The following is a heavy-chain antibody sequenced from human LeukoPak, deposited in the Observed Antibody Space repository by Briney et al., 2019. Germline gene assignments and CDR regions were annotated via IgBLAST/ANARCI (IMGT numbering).Heavy chain of an antibody. CDR3: AKRGVVIRVILVGFHKEAYYFDS. Sequence: GGSLRLSCAVSGITLSNYGMSWVRQAPGKGLEWVAGISDSSGRTNYAGSVQGRFTIARDNSKNTLYLQMNSLRAEDTAVYFCAKRGVVIRVILVGFHKEAYYFDSWGQGALVTVSS. CDR2: ISDSSGRT. D-gene: IGHD3-10*01. J-gene: IGHJ4*02. V-gene: IGHV3-23*01. CDR1: GITLSNYG.